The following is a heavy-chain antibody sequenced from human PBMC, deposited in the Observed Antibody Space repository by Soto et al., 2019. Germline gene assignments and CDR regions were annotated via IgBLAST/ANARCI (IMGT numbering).Heavy chain of an antibody. J-gene: IGHJ4*02. CDR3: ARIRFCGTTRYFDY. V-gene: IGHV2-70*01. Sequence: GPALVNRTQSLTLTCTFSGFSLGTSGMCVSWIRQPPGKALEWLALIDWDDDKYYSTSLKTRLTISKDTSKNQVVLTMTNMDPVDTATYYCARIRFCGTTRYFDYWGQGTLVTVSS. CDR1: GFSLGTSGMC. CDR2: IDWDDDK. D-gene: IGHD1-7*01.